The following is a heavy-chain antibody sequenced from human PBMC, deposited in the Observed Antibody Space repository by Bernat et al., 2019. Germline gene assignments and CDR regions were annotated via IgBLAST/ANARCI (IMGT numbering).Heavy chain of an antibody. CDR2: TTANGDRT. Sequence: EVQLLQSGGGLVQPGGSLRVSCAASGFTFSNYAMSWARQAPGKGLEWVSVTTANGDRTYNRDSLKGRFTISSDNSKNTLYLRMDGLRVEDTAVYYCVKQSLPVLWYTTDHWGQGTLVTVSS. CDR1: GFTFSNYA. D-gene: IGHD1-1*01. V-gene: IGHV3-23*02. CDR3: VKQSLPVLWYTTDH. J-gene: IGHJ4*02.